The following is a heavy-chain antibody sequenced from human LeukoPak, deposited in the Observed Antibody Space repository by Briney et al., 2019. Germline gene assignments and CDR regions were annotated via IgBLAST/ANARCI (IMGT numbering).Heavy chain of an antibody. CDR3: ARSYSSGWFYFDY. V-gene: IGHV4-59*01. Sequence: SETLSLTCTVSGGSISSYYWSWIRQPPGKGLEWIGYGYYSGSTDCNPSLKSRVSISVDTSKSQFSLKLSSVTAADTAVYYCARSYSSGWFYFDYWGQGTLVTVSS. D-gene: IGHD6-19*01. CDR2: GYYSGST. J-gene: IGHJ4*02. CDR1: GGSISSYY.